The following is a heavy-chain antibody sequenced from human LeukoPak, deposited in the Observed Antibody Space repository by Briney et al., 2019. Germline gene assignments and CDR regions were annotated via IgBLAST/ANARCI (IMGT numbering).Heavy chain of an antibody. V-gene: IGHV4-39*01. D-gene: IGHD1-26*01. CDR2: IYYSGST. Sequence: SETLSLTCTVSGGSISSSSYYWGWIRQPPGKGLEWIGSIYYSGSTWYNPSLKSRVTISVDTSKKEFSLSLTSVTAADTAVYYCASHINGNHRYYFDYWGQGTLVTVSS. CDR3: ASHINGNHRYYFDY. CDR1: GGSISSSSYY. J-gene: IGHJ4*02.